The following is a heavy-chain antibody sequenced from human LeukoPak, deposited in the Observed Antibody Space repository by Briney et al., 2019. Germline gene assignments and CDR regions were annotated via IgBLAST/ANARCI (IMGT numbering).Heavy chain of an antibody. CDR2: IYSVGSA. D-gene: IGHD6-19*01. Sequence: HPGGSLRLSCAASGFTVSSKYMSWVRQAPGKGLEWVSVIYSVGSAYYADSVKGRFTISRDNSKNTLYLQLNSLRVEDTALYYCASHVVPGTGGPFDYWGQGTLVTVSS. CDR1: GFTVSSKY. CDR3: ASHVVPGTGGPFDY. V-gene: IGHV3-66*02. J-gene: IGHJ4*02.